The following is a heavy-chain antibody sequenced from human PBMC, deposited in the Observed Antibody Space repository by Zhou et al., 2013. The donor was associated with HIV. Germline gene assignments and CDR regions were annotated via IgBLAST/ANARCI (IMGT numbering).Heavy chain of an antibody. Sequence: EVQLVESGGGLVQPGGSLRLSCTASRFTFSTYAMHWVRQAPGKGLEYVSAISSNGGGTFYANSVKGRFTISRDNSKNTLYLQMNSLRAEDTAVYYCVGGSGYPRLDVWGKGTTVTVSS. CDR1: RFTFSTYA. CDR3: VGGSGYPRLDV. D-gene: IGHD3-3*01. CDR2: ISSNGGGT. J-gene: IGHJ6*04. V-gene: IGHV3-64D*06.